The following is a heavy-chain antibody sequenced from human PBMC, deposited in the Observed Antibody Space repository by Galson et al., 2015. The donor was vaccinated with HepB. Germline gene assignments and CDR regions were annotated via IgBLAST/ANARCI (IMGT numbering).Heavy chain of an antibody. CDR1: GFTVSSNY. CDR2: VHSGGRT. CDR3: ARGRRRLQLGGYYSYYYMDV. D-gene: IGHD3-16*01. J-gene: IGHJ6*03. Sequence: SLRLSCAAPGFTVSSNYMAWVRPAPGKGLEWVSVVHSGGRTYYADSVKGRFTISRNNLKKTLYLQMDSLRAEDTAVYYCARGRRRLQLGGYYSYYYMDVWGKGTTVTVSS. V-gene: IGHV3-66*01.